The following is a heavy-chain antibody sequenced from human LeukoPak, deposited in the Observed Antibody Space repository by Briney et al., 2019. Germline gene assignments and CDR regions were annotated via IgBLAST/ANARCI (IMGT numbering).Heavy chain of an antibody. D-gene: IGHD6-6*01. CDR3: ARVDSSSSSEWFDP. CDR1: GFTFSNYA. CDR2: ISYDGSNK. Sequence: GGSLRLSCAASGFTFSNYAMHWVRQAPGKGLEWVAVISYDGSNKYHADSVKGRFTISRDNSKNTLYLQMNSLRAEDTAVYLCARVDSSSSSEWFDPWGQGTLVTVSS. V-gene: IGHV3-30-3*01. J-gene: IGHJ5*02.